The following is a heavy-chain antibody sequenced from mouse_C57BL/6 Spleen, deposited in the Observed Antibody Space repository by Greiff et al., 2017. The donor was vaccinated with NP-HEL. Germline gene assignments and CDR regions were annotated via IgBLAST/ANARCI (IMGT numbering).Heavy chain of an antibody. CDR3: AIKDYDYDDGYCDY. CDR2: IHPSDSDT. V-gene: IGHV1-74*01. CDR1: GYTFTSYW. D-gene: IGHD2-4*01. J-gene: IGHJ2*01. Sequence: QVQLQQPGAELVKPGASVKVSCKASGYTFTSYWMHWVKQRPGQGLEWIGRIHPSDSDTNYNQKFKGKATLTVDKSSSTAYMKLSSLTSEDSAVYYFAIKDYDYDDGYCDYWGQGTTLTVSS.